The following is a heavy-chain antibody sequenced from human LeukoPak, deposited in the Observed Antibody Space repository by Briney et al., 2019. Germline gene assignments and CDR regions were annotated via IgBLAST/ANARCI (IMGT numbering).Heavy chain of an antibody. CDR1: GGSISSYY. CDR3: ARSQLLWGWERPNYFDY. D-gene: IGHD2-2*01. J-gene: IGHJ4*02. CDR2: IYYSGST. Sequence: SETLSLTCTVSGGSISSYYWSWIRQPLGKGLEWIGYIYYSGSTNYNPSLKSRVTISVDTSKNQFSLKLSSVTAADTAVYYCARSQLLWGWERPNYFDYWGQGTLVTVSS. V-gene: IGHV4-59*01.